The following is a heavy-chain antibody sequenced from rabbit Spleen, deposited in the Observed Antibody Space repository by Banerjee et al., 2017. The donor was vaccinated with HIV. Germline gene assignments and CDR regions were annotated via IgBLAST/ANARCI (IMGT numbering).Heavy chain of an antibody. Sequence: QSLEESGGGLVKPGASLTLTCKASGLDFSGDSYDSYMCWVRQAPGKGLEWIACIDIGSSGFTYFASWAKGRFTISKTSSTTVTLQMTSMTAADTATYFCARDLAGVIGWNFSLWGPGTLVTVS. J-gene: IGHJ4*01. D-gene: IGHD4-1*01. V-gene: IGHV1S40*01. CDR2: IDIGSSGFT. CDR1: GLDFSGDSY. CDR3: ARDLAGVIGWNFSL.